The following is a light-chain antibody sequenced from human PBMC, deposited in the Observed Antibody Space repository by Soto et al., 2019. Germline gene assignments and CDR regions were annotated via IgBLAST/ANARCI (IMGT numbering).Light chain of an antibody. J-gene: IGLJ1*01. Sequence: QTVVTQPPSASRTPGQRVTISCAGNSSNIGSNSVGWYQQLPGAAPKVLISTTDKRPSGVPDRFSGSKSGTSASLAISGLHSEDEADYYCVAWDDSLNGHVFGTGTKVTVL. CDR1: SSNIGSNS. CDR3: VAWDDSLNGHV. CDR2: TTD. V-gene: IGLV1-44*01.